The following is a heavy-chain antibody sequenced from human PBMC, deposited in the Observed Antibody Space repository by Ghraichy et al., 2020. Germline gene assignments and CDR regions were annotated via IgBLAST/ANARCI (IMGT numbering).Heavy chain of an antibody. CDR2: INPSGGST. CDR3: ARVDPTVGWNWLDP. V-gene: IGHV1-46*01. J-gene: IGHJ5*02. CDR1: GYTFTSYY. D-gene: IGHD1-26*01. Sequence: ASVKVSCKASGYTFTSYYIHWVRQAPGQGLEWMGVINPSGGSTSYAQNFQGRVTMTKDTSTSTVYMELSSLRSEDTALYYCARVDPTVGWNWLDPWGQGTLVTVSS.